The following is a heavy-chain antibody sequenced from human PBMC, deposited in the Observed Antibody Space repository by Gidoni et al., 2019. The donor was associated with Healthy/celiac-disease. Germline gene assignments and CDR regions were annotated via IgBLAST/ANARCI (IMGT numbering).Heavy chain of an antibody. CDR2: IIPIFGTA. J-gene: IGHJ4*02. CDR3: ARDRGLGDYFDY. V-gene: IGHV1-69*01. CDR1: GGTFSSYA. Sequence: QVQLVQSGAEVKKPGSSVKGSCKASGGTFSSYAISWGRQAPGHGLEWMGGIIPIFGTANYAQKFQGRVTITADESTSTAYMELSSLRSEDTAVYYCARDRGLGDYFDYWGQGTLVTVSS.